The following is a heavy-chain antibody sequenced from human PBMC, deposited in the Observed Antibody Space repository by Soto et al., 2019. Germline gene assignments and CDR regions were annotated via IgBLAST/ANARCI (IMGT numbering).Heavy chain of an antibody. CDR1: GGSFSTYY. CDR3: ARQRHPLGPFDY. V-gene: IGHV4-4*07. D-gene: IGHD3-16*01. J-gene: IGHJ4*02. Sequence: QVQLQESGPGLVKPSETLSLTCTVSGGSFSTYYWSWIRQPAGKGLEWIGRVYTSGNTNYNPSLKSRVTMSVDTSKNQFSLKLNSVTAADTAVYYCARQRHPLGPFDYWGQGTLVPVSS. CDR2: VYTSGNT.